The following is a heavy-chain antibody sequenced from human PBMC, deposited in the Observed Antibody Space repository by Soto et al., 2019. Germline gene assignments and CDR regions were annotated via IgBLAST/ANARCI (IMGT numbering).Heavy chain of an antibody. Sequence: QVQLVESGGGVVQPGRSLRLSCAASGFTFSSYGMHWVRQAPGKGLEWVAVISYDGSNKYYADSVKGRFTISRDNSKNTLYLQMNSLRAEDTAVYYCAKDNYYYDSSGYYFPFDYWGQGTLVTVSS. CDR3: AKDNYYYDSSGYYFPFDY. J-gene: IGHJ4*02. CDR1: GFTFSSYG. D-gene: IGHD3-22*01. V-gene: IGHV3-30*18. CDR2: ISYDGSNK.